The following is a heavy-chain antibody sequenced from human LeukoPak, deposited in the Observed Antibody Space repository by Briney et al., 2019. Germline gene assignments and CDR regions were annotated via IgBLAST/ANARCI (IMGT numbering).Heavy chain of an antibody. V-gene: IGHV4-4*07. CDR1: GASIIGYY. CDR2: IYTSGST. J-gene: IGHJ4*02. D-gene: IGHD3-22*01. CDR3: ARAKYYDSSGYQYYFDY. Sequence: SETLSLTCSVSGASIIGYYWSWIRQPAGKGLEWIGRIYTSGSTNYNPSLKSRVTISGDTSKNKFSLKLTSVTAADTAVYYCARAKYYDSSGYQYYFDYWGQGTLVTVSS.